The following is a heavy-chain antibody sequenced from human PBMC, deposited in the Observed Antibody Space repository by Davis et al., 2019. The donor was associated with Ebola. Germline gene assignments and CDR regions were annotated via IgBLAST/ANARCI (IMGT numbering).Heavy chain of an antibody. D-gene: IGHD5-12*01. CDR2: INHSGST. CDR1: GGSFSGYY. J-gene: IGHJ4*02. CDR3: ARVVASDGTDY. V-gene: IGHV4-34*01. Sequence: MPSETLSLTCAVYGGSFSGYYWSWIRQPPGKGLEWIGEINHSGSTNYNPSLKSRVTISVDTSKNQFSLKLSSVTAADTAVYYCARVVASDGTDYWGQGNLVTVSS.